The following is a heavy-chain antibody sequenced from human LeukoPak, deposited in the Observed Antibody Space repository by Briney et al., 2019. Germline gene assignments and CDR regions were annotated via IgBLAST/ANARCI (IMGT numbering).Heavy chain of an antibody. CDR3: ARSLPYGTTWYGRSDF. Sequence: PGGSLRLSCAVSGLTLSNVWMNWVRQAPGKGLEWVANIKQDGSAKHYADSVKGRFTISRDNAMNSLYLQMNSLRAEDTAIYYCARSLPYGTTWYGRSDFWGQGTLVTVSS. CDR2: IKQDGSAK. V-gene: IGHV3-7*03. J-gene: IGHJ4*02. D-gene: IGHD6-13*01. CDR1: GLTLSNVW.